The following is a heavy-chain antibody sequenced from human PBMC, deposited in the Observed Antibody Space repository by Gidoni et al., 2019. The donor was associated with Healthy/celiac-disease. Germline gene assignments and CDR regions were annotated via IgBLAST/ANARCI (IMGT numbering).Heavy chain of an antibody. CDR1: GFNFSSYA. CDR3: ARDPMIVVVGEIDY. V-gene: IGHV3-30*04. J-gene: IGHJ4*02. Sequence: QVQLVESGGGVAQPGRSLRLSCAASGFNFSSYAMHWVRQAPGKGLEWVAVISYDGSNKYYADSVKGRFTISSANSKNTLYLQMNSLRAEDTAVYYCARDPMIVVVGEIDYWGQGTLVTVSS. CDR2: ISYDGSNK. D-gene: IGHD3-22*01.